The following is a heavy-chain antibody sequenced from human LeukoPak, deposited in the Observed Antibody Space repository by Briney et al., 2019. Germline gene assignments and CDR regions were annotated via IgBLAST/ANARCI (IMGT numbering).Heavy chain of an antibody. Sequence: GRSLRLSCAASGFTFDDYAMPWVRQAPGKGLEWVSGISWNSGSIGYADSVKGRFTISRDNAKNSLYLQMNSLRAEDMALCYCARGTTVSLYYYFDYWGQGTLVTVSS. J-gene: IGHJ4*02. V-gene: IGHV3-9*03. CDR3: ARGTTVSLYYYFDY. CDR1: GFTFDDYA. CDR2: ISWNSGSI. D-gene: IGHD4-17*01.